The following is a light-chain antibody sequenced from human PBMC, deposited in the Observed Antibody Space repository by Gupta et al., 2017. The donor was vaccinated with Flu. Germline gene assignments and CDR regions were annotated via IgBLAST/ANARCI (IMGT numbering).Light chain of an antibody. J-gene: IGKJ4*01. CDR1: QTVSIY. CDR2: DAS. CDR3: QQRINWPLT. Sequence: DNVLKLSPATLSLSPGDRATLSCRASQTVSIYLAWYQQKPGQPPRLLIYDASNRATGIPARFTGSGSGTDFTLTISSLEPEDSAVYYCQQRINWPLTFGGGTKLEI. V-gene: IGKV3-11*01.